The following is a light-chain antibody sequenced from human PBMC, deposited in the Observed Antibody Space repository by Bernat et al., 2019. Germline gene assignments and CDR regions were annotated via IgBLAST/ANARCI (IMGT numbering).Light chain of an antibody. Sequence: QSVLTQPPSVSGAPGQRVTMSCTGSSSNIGAGYDVHWYQQLPGTAPKLLIYRNNNRPSGVPDRFSGSKSGTSASLAITGLQAEDEADYYCQSYDSSLSGYVVFGGGTKLTVL. CDR3: QSYDSSLSGYVV. CDR2: RNN. J-gene: IGLJ2*01. CDR1: SSNIGAGYD. V-gene: IGLV1-40*01.